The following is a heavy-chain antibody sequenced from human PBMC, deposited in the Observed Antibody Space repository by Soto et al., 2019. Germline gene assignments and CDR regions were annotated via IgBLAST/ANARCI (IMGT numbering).Heavy chain of an antibody. CDR1: GFTFRSYA. CDR2: ISYDGSNK. CDR3: GKKKTGAGKGNFYQ. Sequence: PGGSLRLSCAASGFTFRSYAMHWVRQAPGKGLEWVAVISYDGSNKYYADSVKGRFTISRDNSKNTLYLQMNSLRAEDTAVYYCGKKKTGAGKGNFYQWGQGTLGTLSS. D-gene: IGHD3-10*01. V-gene: IGHV3-30*18. J-gene: IGHJ4*02.